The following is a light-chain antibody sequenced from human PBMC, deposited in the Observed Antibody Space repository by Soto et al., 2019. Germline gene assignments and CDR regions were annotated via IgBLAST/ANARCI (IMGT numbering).Light chain of an antibody. CDR3: QSLGTGIQV. CDR1: SGHSTYA. J-gene: IGLJ3*02. CDR2: INSDGSH. V-gene: IGLV4-69*01. Sequence: QLVLTQSPSVSASLGASVNLTCTLSSGHSTYAIAWHQQQHEKGPRFLMKINSDGSHSKGDGFFDRFSGSSSGAERHLTIPSLQSEYEADYYCQSLGTGIQVFGGGTKVTVL.